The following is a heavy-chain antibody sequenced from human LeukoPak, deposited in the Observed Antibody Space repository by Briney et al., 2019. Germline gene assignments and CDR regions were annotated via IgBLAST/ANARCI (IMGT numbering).Heavy chain of an antibody. CDR2: ISSSSSYI. CDR3: ARDRGIYGSGSYYDY. CDR1: GFTFSSYS. Sequence: GGSLRLSCAASGFTFSSYSMNWVRQAPGKGLEWVSSISSSSSYIYCADSVKGRFTISRDNAKNSLYLQMNSLRAEDTAVYYCARDRGIYGSGSYYDYWGQGTLVTVSS. V-gene: IGHV3-21*01. D-gene: IGHD3-10*01. J-gene: IGHJ4*02.